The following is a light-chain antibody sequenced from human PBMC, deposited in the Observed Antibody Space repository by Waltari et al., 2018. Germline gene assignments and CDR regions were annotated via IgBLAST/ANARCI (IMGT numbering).Light chain of an antibody. J-gene: IGLJ2*01. CDR2: EVS. CDR3: SSYAGSNFVV. V-gene: IGLV2-8*01. CDR1: SSDVGGYNY. Sequence: QSALAQPPSASGSPGQSVTISCTGTSSDVGGYNYVSWYQQHPGKAPKLLIYEVSKRPSGVPDRFSGSESVNTASLTVSGLQAEDEAAYYCSSYAGSNFVVFGGGTKVTVL.